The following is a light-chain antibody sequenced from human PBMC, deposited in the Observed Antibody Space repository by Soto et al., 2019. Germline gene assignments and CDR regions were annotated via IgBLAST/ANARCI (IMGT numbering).Light chain of an antibody. CDR3: QQYNNWPLT. CDR1: QSVSSN. Sequence: MTQSPATLSVSLGDRATLSCRASQSVSSNLAWYQQKPGQAPRLLIYAASTRATGIPARFSGSGSGTEFTLTISSLQSEDFAVYSCQQYNNWPLTFGGGTKVEIK. CDR2: AAS. V-gene: IGKV3-15*01. J-gene: IGKJ4*01.